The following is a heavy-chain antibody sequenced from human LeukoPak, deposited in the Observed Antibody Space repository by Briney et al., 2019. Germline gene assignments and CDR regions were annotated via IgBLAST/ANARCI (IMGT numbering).Heavy chain of an antibody. D-gene: IGHD3-10*01. CDR3: ARGRLLWFGELSHPDYYYGMDV. CDR1: GGSVSGYY. J-gene: IGHJ6*02. Sequence: PSETLSLTCAVYGGSVSGYYWSWIRQPPGKGLEWIGEINHSGSTNYNPSLKSRVTISVDTSKNQFSLRLSSVTAADTAVYYCARGRLLWFGELSHPDYYYGMDVWGQGTTVTVSS. CDR2: INHSGST. V-gene: IGHV4-34*01.